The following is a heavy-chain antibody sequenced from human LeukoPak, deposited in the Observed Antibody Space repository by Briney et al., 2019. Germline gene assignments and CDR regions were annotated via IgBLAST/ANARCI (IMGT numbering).Heavy chain of an antibody. CDR2: INHSGST. J-gene: IGHJ4*02. D-gene: IGHD6-13*01. CDR3: ARDVAAAGRGDFGY. Sequence: PSETLSLTCAVYGGSFSGYYWSWIRQPPGKGLEWIGEINHSGSTNYNPSLKSRATISVDTSKNQSSLKLSSVTAADTAVYYCARDVAAAGRGDFGYWGQGTLVTVSS. CDR1: GGSFSGYY. V-gene: IGHV4-34*01.